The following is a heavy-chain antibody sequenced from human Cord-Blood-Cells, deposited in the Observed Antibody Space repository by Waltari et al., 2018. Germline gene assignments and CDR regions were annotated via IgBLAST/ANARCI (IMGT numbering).Heavy chain of an antibody. CDR2: IYYSGST. Sequence: KGLEWIGSIYYSGSTYYNPSLKSRVTISVDTSKNQFSLKLSSVTAADTAVYYCARLTNQSKYRNTNWFDPWGQGTLVTVSS. J-gene: IGHJ5*02. D-gene: IGHD3-16*02. V-gene: IGHV4-39*01. CDR3: ARLTNQSKYRNTNWFDP.